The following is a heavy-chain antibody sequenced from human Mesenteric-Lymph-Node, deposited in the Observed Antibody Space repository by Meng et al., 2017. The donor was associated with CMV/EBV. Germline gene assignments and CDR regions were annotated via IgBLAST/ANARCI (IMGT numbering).Heavy chain of an antibody. Sequence: SDTLSLTCTVSGGSISTYYWSWIRQPPGKGLEWVGYVYHSGSSNYNPSLGSRVTISVDTSENQFSLKLSSVTAADTAVYYCARGPGELHRGGYSYYGLDVWGQGTTVTVSS. CDR3: ARGPGELHRGGYSYYGLDV. D-gene: IGHD1-14*01. V-gene: IGHV4-59*01. CDR2: VYHSGSS. CDR1: GGSISTYY. J-gene: IGHJ6*02.